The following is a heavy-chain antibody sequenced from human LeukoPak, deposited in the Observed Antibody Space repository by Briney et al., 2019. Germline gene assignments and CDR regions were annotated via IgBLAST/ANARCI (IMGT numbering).Heavy chain of an antibody. V-gene: IGHV1-46*01. Sequence: GASVKGSCKASGYTFTAYYIHWVRQAPGQGLECMGIINPSGGSTNYAQMFQGRLTVTRDTSTSTVYMELSSLRSEDTAVYYCARERSPYGGYDSLDYWGQGTLVTVSS. D-gene: IGHD5-12*01. J-gene: IGHJ4*02. CDR1: GYTFTAYY. CDR2: INPSGGST. CDR3: ARERSPYGGYDSLDY.